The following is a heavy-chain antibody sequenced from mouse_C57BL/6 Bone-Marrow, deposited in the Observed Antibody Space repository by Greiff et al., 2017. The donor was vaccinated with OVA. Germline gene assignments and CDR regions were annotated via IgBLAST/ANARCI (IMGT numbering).Heavy chain of an antibody. Sequence: VQLVESGAELVRPGASVTLSCKASGYTFTDYEMHWVKQTPVHGLEWICAIDPETGGTAYNQKFKGKAILTADKSSSTAYMELRSLTSEDSAVYYCTRCYYGSNPWGTGTTVTVSS. CDR2: IDPETGGT. CDR1: GYTFTDYE. J-gene: IGHJ1*03. D-gene: IGHD1-1*01. V-gene: IGHV1-15*01. CDR3: TRCYYGSNP.